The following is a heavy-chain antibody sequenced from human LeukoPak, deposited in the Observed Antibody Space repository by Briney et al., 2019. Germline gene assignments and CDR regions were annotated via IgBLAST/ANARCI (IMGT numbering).Heavy chain of an antibody. CDR3: ARRQYYRGWFDP. Sequence: PSETLSLTCIVSGGSTSSSSYYWGWIRQPPGKGLEWIGCIYYSGTTYYNPSLRSRVTISVDTSKNQFSLKLSSVTAADTAVYYCARRQYYRGWFDPWGQGTLVTVSS. V-gene: IGHV4-39*01. CDR1: GGSTSSSSYY. D-gene: IGHD3-10*01. CDR2: IYYSGTT. J-gene: IGHJ5*02.